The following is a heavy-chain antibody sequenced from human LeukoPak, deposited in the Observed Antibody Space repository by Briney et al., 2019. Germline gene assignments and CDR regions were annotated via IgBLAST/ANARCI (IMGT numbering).Heavy chain of an antibody. CDR1: GIPFSDYY. CDR3: ARGFLDFDS. D-gene: IGHD3-3*01. CDR2: IWYDGSNT. V-gene: IGHV3-33*08. Sequence: GGSLRLSCIVSGIPFSDYYMNWIRQAPGKGLEWVALIWYDGSNTYYADSVKGRFTISRDDSKNTVYLQMNSLRAEDTALYYCARGFLDFDSWGQGTLVIVSS. J-gene: IGHJ4*02.